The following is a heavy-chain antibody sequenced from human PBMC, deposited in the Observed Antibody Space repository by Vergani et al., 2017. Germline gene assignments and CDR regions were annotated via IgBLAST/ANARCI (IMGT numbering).Heavy chain of an antibody. Sequence: EVQLLESGGDLVQPGGSLRLSCAASGFTFRTYAMNWVRQAPGKGLEWVSAISGSGGSTSYADSVKGRFTISRDNSKDTLFLQMSSLRAENAAVYYFAKESNRGRGDTDYWGQGTLVTVSS. D-gene: IGHD3-16*02. J-gene: IGHJ4*02. CDR2: ISGSGGST. CDR1: GFTFRTYA. V-gene: IGHV3-23*01. CDR3: AKESNRGRGDTDY.